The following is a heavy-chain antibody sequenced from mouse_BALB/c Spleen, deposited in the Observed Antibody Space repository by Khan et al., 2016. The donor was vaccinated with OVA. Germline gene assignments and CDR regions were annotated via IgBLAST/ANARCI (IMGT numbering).Heavy chain of an antibody. J-gene: IGHJ4*01. Sequence: QVQLKQSGPGLVAPSQNLSLSCTVSGFSLSDYGVSWIRQPPGKGLEWLGVIWGGGSTSYNSDLKPRLSISKDNSMSHASLKMSSLQSDDTAMFYCAKGVWSYYYTLDYGGQGTSFTIS. CDR2: IWGGGST. V-gene: IGHV2-6-5*01. CDR3: AKGVWSYYYTLDY. CDR1: GFSLSDYG.